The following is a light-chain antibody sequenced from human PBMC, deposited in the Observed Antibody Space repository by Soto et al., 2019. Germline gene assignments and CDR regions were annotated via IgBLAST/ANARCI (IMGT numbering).Light chain of an antibody. CDR1: QSVSTRY. CDR3: QHYSNWPPT. Sequence: ESMLTQSPGTLSLSPGERATLSCRASQSVSTRYLAWYQQKPGQAPRLLIYGASIRATGIPDRFSGSGSGTDFTLTISSLQSEDFGVYHCQHYSNWPPTFGPGTKVEIK. V-gene: IGKV3-20*01. CDR2: GAS. J-gene: IGKJ3*01.